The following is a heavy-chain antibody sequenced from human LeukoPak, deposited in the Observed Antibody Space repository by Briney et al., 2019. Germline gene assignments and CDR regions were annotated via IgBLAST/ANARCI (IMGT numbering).Heavy chain of an antibody. J-gene: IGHJ4*02. CDR3: ARDLGSGGSCYRN. CDR1: GFTFSSYA. Sequence: PGGSLRLSCAASGFTFSSYAMSWVRQAPGKGLEWVSAISGSGGSTYYADSVKGRFTISRDNSKNTLYLQMNSLRAEDTAVYYCARDLGSGGSCYRNWGQGTLVTLSS. V-gene: IGHV3-23*01. CDR2: ISGSGGST. D-gene: IGHD2-15*01.